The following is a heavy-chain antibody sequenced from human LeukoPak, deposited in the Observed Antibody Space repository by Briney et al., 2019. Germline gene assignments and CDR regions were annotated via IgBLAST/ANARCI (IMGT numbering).Heavy chain of an antibody. CDR2: IYYSGST. Sequence: SETLSLTCTVSGGSLSSSSYYWGWIRQPPGKGLEWIGSIYYSGSTYYNPSLKSRVTISVDTSKNQFSLKLSSVTAADTAVYYCAFSGSYSYWGQGTLVTVSS. CDR1: GGSLSSSSYY. CDR3: AFSGSYSY. J-gene: IGHJ4*02. V-gene: IGHV4-39*07. D-gene: IGHD1-26*01.